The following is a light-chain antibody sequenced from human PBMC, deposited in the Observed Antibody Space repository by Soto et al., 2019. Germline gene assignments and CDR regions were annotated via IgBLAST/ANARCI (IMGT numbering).Light chain of an antibody. CDR3: SSYSSSTTHVV. V-gene: IGLV2-14*03. CDR2: DVT. J-gene: IGLJ2*01. Sequence: QSVLTQPPSASGSPGRPVTISCTGTSSDVGDFNYVSWYQHLPGRAPKLIIYDVTNRPSGISYRFSASKSGRTASLTISGLQAEDEADYYCSSYSSSTTHVVFGGGTQLTVL. CDR1: SSDVGDFNY.